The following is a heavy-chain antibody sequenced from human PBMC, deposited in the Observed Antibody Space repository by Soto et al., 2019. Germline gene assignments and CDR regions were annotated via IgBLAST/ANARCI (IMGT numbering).Heavy chain of an antibody. V-gene: IGHV1-18*01. CDR1: GYTFTKYG. CDR3: ARDSGANWFDP. J-gene: IGHJ5*02. CDR2: INAYNGNT. D-gene: IGHD3-10*01. Sequence: ASVKGSCKASGYTFTKYGISWVRQAPGQGLEWMGLINAYNGNTSYAQKFQGRVTMTRDTSTSTVYMELSSLRSEDTAVYYCARDSGANWFDPWGQGTLVTVSS.